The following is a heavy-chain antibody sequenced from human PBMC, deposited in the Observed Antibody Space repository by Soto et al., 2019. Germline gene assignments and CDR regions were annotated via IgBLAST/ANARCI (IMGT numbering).Heavy chain of an antibody. Sequence: EVQLVESGGGLVKPGGSLRLSCAASGFTFSSYSMNWVRQAPGKGLEWVSSISRSSSYIYYADSVKGRFTISRDNAKNSLYLQMNSLRAEDTAVYYCARDHGEGILWFGVLGDWGQGTLVTVSS. J-gene: IGHJ4*02. CDR2: ISRSSSYI. D-gene: IGHD3-10*01. CDR1: GFTFSSYS. CDR3: ARDHGEGILWFGVLGD. V-gene: IGHV3-21*01.